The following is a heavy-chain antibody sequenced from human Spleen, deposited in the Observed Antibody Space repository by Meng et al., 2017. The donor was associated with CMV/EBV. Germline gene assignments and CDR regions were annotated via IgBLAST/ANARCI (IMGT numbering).Heavy chain of an antibody. J-gene: IGHJ2*01. CDR2: ISYDGSNK. CDR1: GFTFSSYA. V-gene: IGHV3-30*04. CDR3: ARGYCSSTSCYRNWYFDL. D-gene: IGHD2-2*01. Sequence: GGSLRLSCAASGFTFSSYAMHWVRQAPGKGLEWVAVISYDGSNKYYADSVKGRFTISRDNSKNTLYLQMNSLRAEDTAVYYCARGYCSSTSCYRNWYFDLWGRGTLVTVSS.